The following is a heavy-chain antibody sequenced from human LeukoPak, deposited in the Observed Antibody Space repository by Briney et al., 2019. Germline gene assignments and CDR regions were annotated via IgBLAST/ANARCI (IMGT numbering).Heavy chain of an antibody. CDR3: ARDRLHYDSLTGYPAD. CDR2: ISYDGSNK. V-gene: IGHV3-30*03. J-gene: IGHJ4*02. CDR1: GFTFSSYG. Sequence: PGGSLRLSCAASGFTFSSYGMHWDRQAPGKGLEWVAVISYDGSNKYYADSVKGRFTISRDNSKNTLYLQMNSLRAEDTAVYYCARDRLHYDSLTGYPADWGQGTLVTVSS. D-gene: IGHD3-9*01.